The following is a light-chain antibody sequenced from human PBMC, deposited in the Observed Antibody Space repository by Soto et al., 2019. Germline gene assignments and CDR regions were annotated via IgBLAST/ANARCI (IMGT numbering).Light chain of an antibody. V-gene: IGLV2-14*01. Sequence: QSALTQPASVSGSPGQSITISCTGTSSDVGTYNYNYVSWYQQHPGKAPKLMIYDVSNRPSGVSNRFSGSKSGNTASLTISGLQAEDEADYYCSSYTSSSTYVFGTGTKLTVL. CDR2: DVS. CDR3: SSYTSSSTYV. CDR1: SSDVGTYNY. J-gene: IGLJ1*01.